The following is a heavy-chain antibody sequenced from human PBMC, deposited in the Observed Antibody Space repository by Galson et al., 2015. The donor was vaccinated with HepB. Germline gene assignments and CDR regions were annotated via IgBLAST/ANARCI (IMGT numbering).Heavy chain of an antibody. Sequence: SLRLSCAASGFTFSSYSMNWVRQAPGKGLEWVSYISSSSTTISYADSVKGRFTISRDNAKNSLYLQMNSLRAEDTAVYYCARRAESGHGDYWGQGTLVTVSS. CDR2: ISSSSTTI. D-gene: IGHD5-12*01. V-gene: IGHV3-48*04. CDR3: ARRAESGHGDY. J-gene: IGHJ4*02. CDR1: GFTFSSYS.